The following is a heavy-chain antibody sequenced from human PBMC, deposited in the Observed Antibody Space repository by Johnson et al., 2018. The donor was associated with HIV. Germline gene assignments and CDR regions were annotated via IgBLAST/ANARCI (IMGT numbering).Heavy chain of an antibody. CDR1: GFAVSGYY. V-gene: IGHV3-11*01. CDR3: ARDTAMVHDAFDI. CDR2: ISSSGSII. J-gene: IGHJ3*02. Sequence: QVQVVESGGGLVRPGGSLRLSCVASGFAVSGYYMSWIRQAPGKGLEWVSYISSSGSIIYYGDSVKGRFSISRDNSKNTLYLQLNSLRAEDTAVYYCARDTAMVHDAFDIWGLGTMVTISS. D-gene: IGHD5-18*01.